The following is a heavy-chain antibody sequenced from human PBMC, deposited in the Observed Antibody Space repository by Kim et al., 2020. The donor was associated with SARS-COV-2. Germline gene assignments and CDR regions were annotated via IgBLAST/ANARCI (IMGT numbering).Heavy chain of an antibody. Sequence: ASVKVSCKASGYTFTSYDINWVRQATGQGLEWMGWMNPNSGNTGYAQKFQGRVTMTRNTSISTAYMELSSLRSEDTAVYYCARGLLGSSWFWDLYDYWGQGTLVTVSS. CDR1: GYTFTSYD. CDR3: ARGLLGSSWFWDLYDY. CDR2: MNPNSGNT. V-gene: IGHV1-8*01. J-gene: IGHJ4*02. D-gene: IGHD6-13*01.